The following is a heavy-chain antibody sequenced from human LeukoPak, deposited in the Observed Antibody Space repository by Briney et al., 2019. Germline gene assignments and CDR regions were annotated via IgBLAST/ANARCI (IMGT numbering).Heavy chain of an antibody. D-gene: IGHD2-2*01. V-gene: IGHV4-59*08. Sequence: SETLSLTCTVSGGSIINYYWSWIRQPPGKGLEWIGYIYYSGSTNYNPSLKSRVIISIDMSKNQFSLKLSSVTAADTAVYYCARRQGYCSSSSCYFFDFWGQGTLVTVSS. CDR2: IYYSGST. CDR1: GGSIINYY. J-gene: IGHJ4*02. CDR3: ARRQGYCSSSSCYFFDF.